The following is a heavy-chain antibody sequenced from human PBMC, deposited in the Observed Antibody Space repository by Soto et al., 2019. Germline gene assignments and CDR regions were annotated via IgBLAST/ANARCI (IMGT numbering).Heavy chain of an antibody. CDR1: GGSISSYY. CDR3: ARGPKGVRSGYYYFDY. V-gene: IGHV4-59*01. D-gene: IGHD3-3*01. Sequence: SETLSLTCPVSGGSISSYYWSWIRQPPGKGLEWIGYIYYSGSTNYNPSLKSRVTISVDTSKNQFSLKLSSVTAADTAVYYCARGPKGVRSGYYYFDYWGQGTLVTVSS. CDR2: IYYSGST. J-gene: IGHJ4*02.